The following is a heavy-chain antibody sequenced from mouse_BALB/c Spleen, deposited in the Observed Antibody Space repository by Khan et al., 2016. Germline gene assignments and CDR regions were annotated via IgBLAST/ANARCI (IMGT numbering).Heavy chain of an antibody. V-gene: IGHV2-9-2*01. D-gene: IGHD1-1*01. CDR2: IWTGGGT. CDR3: VREGYGTTYGAIDY. J-gene: IGHJ4*01. Sequence: QVTLKESGPGLVAPSQSLSITCTVSGFSLTSYDISWIRQPPGKGLEWLGGIWTGGGTNYNSAFISRMIISKDNSKSQVFLKMNSLQTDATAIYYCVREGYGTTYGAIDYWGQGTSVTVSS. CDR1: GFSLTSYD.